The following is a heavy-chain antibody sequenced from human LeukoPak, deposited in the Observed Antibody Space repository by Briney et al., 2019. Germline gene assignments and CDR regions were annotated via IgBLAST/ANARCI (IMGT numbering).Heavy chain of an antibody. CDR3: ARSGITISCGDDGMDV. Sequence: PSETLSLTCTVSGGSISSGDYYWSWNRQPPGKGLEWIGYIYYSGSTYYNPSLKSRVTISVDTSKNQFCLKLSSVTAADTAVYYCARSGITISCGDDGMDVWGQGTTVTVSS. CDR2: IYYSGST. CDR1: GGSISSGDYY. D-gene: IGHD3-10*01. V-gene: IGHV4-30-4*01. J-gene: IGHJ6*02.